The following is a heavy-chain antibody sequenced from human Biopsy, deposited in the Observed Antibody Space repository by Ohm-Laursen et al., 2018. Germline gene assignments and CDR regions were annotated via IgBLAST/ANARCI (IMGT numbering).Heavy chain of an antibody. CDR1: GDSLTSGPEN. CDR2: IYSGGNT. V-gene: IGHV4-61*01. CDR3: ARGRRTSGWPYFDN. D-gene: IGHD6-19*01. J-gene: IGHJ4*02. Sequence: TLSLTCTVSGDSLTSGPENWSWIRQSPGQGLEYIGFIYSGGNTNYNPSLKNRVTMSVDTSKNQFYLKLYSVTAADTAVYYCARGRRTSGWPYFDNWGQEALVIVSP.